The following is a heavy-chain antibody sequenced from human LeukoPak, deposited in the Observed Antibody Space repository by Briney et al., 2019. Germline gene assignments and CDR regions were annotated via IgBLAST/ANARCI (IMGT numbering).Heavy chain of an antibody. CDR3: AKRGPIYSSSPGNYFDY. Sequence: GGSLRLSCAASGFTFSSYSMNWVRQAPGKGLEWVSSISGSDDGTYYADSVKGRFTISRDNSKNTLYLQMNSLRAEDTAVYYCAKRGPIYSSSPGNYFDYWGQGTLVTVYS. J-gene: IGHJ4*02. CDR1: GFTFSSYS. CDR2: ISGSDDGT. V-gene: IGHV3-23*01. D-gene: IGHD6-6*01.